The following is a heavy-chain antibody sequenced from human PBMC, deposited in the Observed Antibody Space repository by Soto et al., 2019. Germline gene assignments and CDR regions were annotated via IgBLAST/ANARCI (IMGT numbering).Heavy chain of an antibody. J-gene: IGHJ6*02. CDR1: GFTFSSYS. D-gene: IGHD4-17*01. Sequence: GGSLRLSCAASGFTFSSYSMNWVRQAPGKGLEWVSSISSSSSYIYYADSVKGRFTISRDNAKNSLYLQMNSLRAEDTAVYYCPRDDYGDYIEDYGMDVWGQGTKVTVSS. CDR2: ISSSSSYI. V-gene: IGHV3-21*01. CDR3: PRDDYGDYIEDYGMDV.